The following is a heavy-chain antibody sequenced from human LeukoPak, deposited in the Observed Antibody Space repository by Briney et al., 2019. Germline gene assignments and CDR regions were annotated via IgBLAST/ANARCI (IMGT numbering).Heavy chain of an antibody. CDR2: INRDGSQK. V-gene: IGHV3-7*03. CDR3: ARPDCSGGSCYPPFDY. D-gene: IGHD2-15*01. CDR1: GFSLSAYW. Sequence: GGSLRLSCAAPGFSLSAYWMTWVRQAPGKGLEWVANINRDGSQKNHVDSVKGRFTISRDNAKNSVYLQMNSLRAEDTAVYYCARPDCSGGSCYPPFDYWGQGTLVTVSS. J-gene: IGHJ4*02.